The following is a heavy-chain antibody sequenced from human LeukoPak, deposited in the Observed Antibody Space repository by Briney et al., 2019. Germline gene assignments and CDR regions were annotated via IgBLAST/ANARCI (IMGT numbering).Heavy chain of an antibody. CDR3: GVGPSGRIKD. CDR2: INSDGSFT. Sequence: GGSLRLSCAASEFIFSNYWMHWVRQAPGKGLVWVSRINSDGSFTSYADSVKGRFTISRDNAKNTLYLQMNSLRAEDTAVYYCGVGPSGRIKDWGQGTLVTVSS. V-gene: IGHV3-74*01. CDR1: EFIFSNYW. J-gene: IGHJ4*02. D-gene: IGHD3-10*01.